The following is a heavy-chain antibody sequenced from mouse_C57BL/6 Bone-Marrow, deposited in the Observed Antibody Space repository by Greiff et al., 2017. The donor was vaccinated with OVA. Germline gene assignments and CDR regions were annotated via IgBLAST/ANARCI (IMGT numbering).Heavy chain of an antibody. CDR1: GFTFSSYT. Sequence: EVNVVESGGGLVKPGGSLKLSCAASGFTFSSYTMSWVRQTPEKRLEWVATISGGGGNTYYPDSVKGRFTISRDNAKNTLYLQMSSLRSEDTALYYCARRYYGSSYGWYFDYWGQGTTLTVSS. CDR2: ISGGGGNT. D-gene: IGHD1-1*01. CDR3: ARRYYGSSYGWYFDY. J-gene: IGHJ2*01. V-gene: IGHV5-9*01.